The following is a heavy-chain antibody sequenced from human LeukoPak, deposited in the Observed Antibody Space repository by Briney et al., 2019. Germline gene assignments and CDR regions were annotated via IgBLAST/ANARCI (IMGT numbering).Heavy chain of an antibody. CDR3: AKELRYCSSTSCLYYFDY. J-gene: IGHJ4*02. CDR2: ISGSGGST. CDR1: GFTFSSYA. D-gene: IGHD2-2*01. Sequence: GGSLRLSCAASGFTFSSYAMSWVRQAPGKGLEWVSAISGSGGSTYYADSVKGRFIISRDNSKNTLYLQMNSLRAEDTAVYYCAKELRYCSSTSCLYYFDYWGQGTLVTVSS. V-gene: IGHV3-23*01.